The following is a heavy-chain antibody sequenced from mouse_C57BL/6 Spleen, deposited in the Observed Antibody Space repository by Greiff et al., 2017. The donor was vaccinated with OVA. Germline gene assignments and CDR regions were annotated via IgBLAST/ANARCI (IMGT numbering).Heavy chain of an antibody. D-gene: IGHD4-1*01. CDR1: GYTFTSYW. J-gene: IGHJ2*01. V-gene: IGHV1-61*01. Sequence: QVQLQQPGAELVRPGSSVKLSCKASGYTFTSYWMDWVKQRPGQGLEWIGNIYPSDSETHYNQKFKDKATLTVDKSSSTAYMQLSSLTSEDSAVYYCARWDSYFDYWGQGTTLTVSS. CDR3: ARWDSYFDY. CDR2: IYPSDSET.